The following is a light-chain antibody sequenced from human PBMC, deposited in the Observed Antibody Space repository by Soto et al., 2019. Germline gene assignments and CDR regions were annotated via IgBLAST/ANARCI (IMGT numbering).Light chain of an antibody. CDR3: CSYAGSRYV. Sequence: SALTQPRSVSWSPGQSVTISCIGTSSDVGGYNYVSWYQQHPGKAPKLMIYDVSKRPSGVPDRFSGSKSGNTASLTISGLQAEDEADYYCCSYAGSRYVFGTGTKVTVL. CDR1: SSDVGGYNY. V-gene: IGLV2-11*01. CDR2: DVS. J-gene: IGLJ1*01.